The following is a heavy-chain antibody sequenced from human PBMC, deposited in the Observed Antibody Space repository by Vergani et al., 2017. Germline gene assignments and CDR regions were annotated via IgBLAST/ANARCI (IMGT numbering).Heavy chain of an antibody. Sequence: QVQLQESGPGLVKPSETLSLTCTVSGGSISSYYWSWIRQPPGKGLEWIGYIYYSGSTNYNPSLKSRVTISVDTSKNQFSLKLSAVTAADTAVYYCARVSGGVDYWGQGTLVTVSS. J-gene: IGHJ4*02. D-gene: IGHD3-3*01. CDR2: IYYSGST. CDR1: GGSISSYY. CDR3: ARVSGGVDY. V-gene: IGHV4-59*01.